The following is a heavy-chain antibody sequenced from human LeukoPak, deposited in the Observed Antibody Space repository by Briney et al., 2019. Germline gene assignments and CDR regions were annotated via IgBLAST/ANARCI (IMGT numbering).Heavy chain of an antibody. Sequence: NPGGSLRLSCVVSGFTFSDYYMSWIRQAPGKGLEWVSYISSDNSTTYYADSVKGRFTVSRDNAKDSLYLQMNSLRAEGTAVYYCARQGYCSRGSCYWSGWFDPWGQGTLVTVSS. CDR2: ISSDNSTT. D-gene: IGHD2-15*01. V-gene: IGHV3-11*01. CDR3: ARQGYCSRGSCYWSGWFDP. J-gene: IGHJ5*02. CDR1: GFTFSDYY.